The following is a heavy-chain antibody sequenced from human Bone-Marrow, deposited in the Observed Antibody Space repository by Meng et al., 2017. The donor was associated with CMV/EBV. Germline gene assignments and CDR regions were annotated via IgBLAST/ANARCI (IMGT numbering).Heavy chain of an antibody. Sequence: SVKVSCKASGGTFSSYAISWVRQAPGQGLEWMGGIIPIFGTANYAQKFQGRVTITTDESTSTAYMELSSLRSEDTAVYYCALYYDSSGYYYYFENWGQGTLVTVSS. CDR3: ALYYDSSGYYYYFEN. J-gene: IGHJ4*02. CDR1: GGTFSSYA. CDR2: IIPIFGTA. D-gene: IGHD3-22*01. V-gene: IGHV1-69*05.